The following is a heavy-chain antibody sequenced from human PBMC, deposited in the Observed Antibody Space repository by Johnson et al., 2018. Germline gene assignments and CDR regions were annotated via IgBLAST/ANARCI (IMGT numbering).Heavy chain of an antibody. V-gene: IGHV4-61*01. Sequence: HVQLQESGPGLVKPSETXSLTCTVSGGSVSSGNYYWSWIRQPPGTGLEWIGYIYYSGSTNYNPSLQSRVTMFVETSKNQFSLKLSSVTAADTAVYYCARGRTASVSRPGWPDYWGQGTLVTVSS. J-gene: IGHJ4*02. CDR1: GGSVSSGNYY. D-gene: IGHD2-15*01. CDR3: ARGRTASVSRPGWPDY. CDR2: IYYSGST.